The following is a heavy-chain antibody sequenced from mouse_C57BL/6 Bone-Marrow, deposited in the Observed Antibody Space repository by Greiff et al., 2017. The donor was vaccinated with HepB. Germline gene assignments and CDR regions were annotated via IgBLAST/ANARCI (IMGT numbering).Heavy chain of an antibody. V-gene: IGHV1-19*01. D-gene: IGHD1-1*01. CDR3: AHYGSSYVDFDY. J-gene: IGHJ2*01. CDR1: GYTFTDYY. Sequence: VQLQQSGPVLVKPGASVKMSCKASGYTFTDYYMNWVKQSHGKSLEWIGVINPYNGGTSYNQKFKGKATLTVDKSSSTAYMELNSLTSEDSAVYYCAHYGSSYVDFDYWGQGTTLTVSS. CDR2: INPYNGGT.